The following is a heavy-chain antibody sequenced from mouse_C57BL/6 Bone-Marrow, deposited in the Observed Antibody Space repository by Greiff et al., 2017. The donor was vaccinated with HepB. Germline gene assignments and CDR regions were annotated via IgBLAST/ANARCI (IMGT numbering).Heavy chain of an antibody. Sequence: EVMLVESGGGLVQPGGSLSLSCAASGFTFTDYYMSWVRQPPGKALEWLGFIRNKANGYTTEYSAYVKGRFTISRDTSQSIIYLQMNALRAEDSATYDCAFWVGLQYAMDYWGQGTSVTVSS. V-gene: IGHV7-3*01. CDR1: GFTFTDYY. J-gene: IGHJ4*01. CDR3: AFWVGLQYAMDY. CDR2: IRNKANGYTT. D-gene: IGHD2-13*01.